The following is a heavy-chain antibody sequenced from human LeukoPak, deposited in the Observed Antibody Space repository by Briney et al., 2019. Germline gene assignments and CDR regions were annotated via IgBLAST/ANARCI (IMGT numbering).Heavy chain of an antibody. Sequence: GGSLRLSCSASGFTFSSYALHWVRQAPGKGLEFVSGISNNGDITYHADSVKGRFTISRDNSKNTLYLQMSSLRAEDTAVYYCARAVVPKGWFDPWGQGTLVTVSS. CDR1: GFTFSSYA. CDR3: ARAVVPKGWFDP. V-gene: IGHV3-64D*09. J-gene: IGHJ5*02. D-gene: IGHD3-10*01. CDR2: ISNNGDIT.